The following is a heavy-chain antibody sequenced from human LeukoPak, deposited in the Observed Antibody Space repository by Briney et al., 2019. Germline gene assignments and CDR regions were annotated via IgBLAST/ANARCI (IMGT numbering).Heavy chain of an antibody. V-gene: IGHV1-2*06. D-gene: IGHD3-22*01. CDR3: ARDSDGSGYAVDY. CDR1: GYIFTGYD. J-gene: IGHJ4*02. Sequence: ASVKVSCRTSGYIFTGYDLHWVRQAPGQGLEWLGRINPNRGVTNYAQKFQGRVTMTRDTSISTAYMEVSSLRSDDTAVYFCARDSDGSGYAVDYWGQGTLVTVSS. CDR2: INPNRGVT.